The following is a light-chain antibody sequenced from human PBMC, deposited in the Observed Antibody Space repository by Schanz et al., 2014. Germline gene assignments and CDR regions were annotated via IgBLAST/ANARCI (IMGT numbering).Light chain of an antibody. Sequence: IQLTQSPSSLSASIGDRVTITCRASQGIGNSFAWFQQKAGKAPKLLIYAASTLQSGVPSRFSDSGSGTDFTLTISNVQPEDFASYYCLQLNTYPLVFGPGTKVDFK. J-gene: IGKJ3*01. V-gene: IGKV1-9*01. CDR1: QGIGNS. CDR3: LQLNTYPLV. CDR2: AAS.